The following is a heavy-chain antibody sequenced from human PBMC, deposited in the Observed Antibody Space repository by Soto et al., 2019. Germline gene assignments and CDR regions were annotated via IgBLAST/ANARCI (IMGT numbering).Heavy chain of an antibody. CDR2: IYHSGST. V-gene: IGHV4-4*02. D-gene: IGHD6-13*01. CDR3: ASRPGYSSSWPNWFDP. J-gene: IGHJ5*02. Sequence: PSETLSLTCAVSGGSISSSNWWSWVRQPPGKGLEWIGEIYHSGSTNYNPSLKSRVTISVDKSKNQFSLKLSSVTAADTAVYYCASRPGYSSSWPNWFDPWGQGTLVT. CDR1: GGSISSSNW.